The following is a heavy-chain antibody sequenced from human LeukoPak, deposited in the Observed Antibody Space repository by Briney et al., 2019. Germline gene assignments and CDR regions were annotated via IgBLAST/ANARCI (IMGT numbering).Heavy chain of an antibody. D-gene: IGHD2-15*01. Sequence: GASVKVSCTASGGTFSIYAISWVRQAPGQGLEWMGGIIPIFGTANYAQKFQGRVTITADESTSTAYMELSSLRSEDTAVYYCAREGEKVAATRPPFDPWGQGTLVTVSS. V-gene: IGHV1-69*01. CDR2: IIPIFGTA. CDR1: GGTFSIYA. CDR3: AREGEKVAATRPPFDP. J-gene: IGHJ5*02.